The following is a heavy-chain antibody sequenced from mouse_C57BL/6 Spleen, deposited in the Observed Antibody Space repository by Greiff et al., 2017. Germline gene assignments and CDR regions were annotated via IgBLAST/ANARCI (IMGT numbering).Heavy chain of an antibody. V-gene: IGHV1-81*01. CDR3: ARKDYSNYYYYAMDY. D-gene: IGHD2-5*01. CDR2: IYPRSGNT. J-gene: IGHJ4*01. Sequence: QVQLQQSGAELARPGASVKLSCKASGYTFTSYGISWVKQRTGQGLEWIGEIYPRSGNTYYNEKFKGKATLTADKSSSTAYMELRSLTSEDSAVYFCARKDYSNYYYYAMDYWGQGTSVTVSS. CDR1: GYTFTSYG.